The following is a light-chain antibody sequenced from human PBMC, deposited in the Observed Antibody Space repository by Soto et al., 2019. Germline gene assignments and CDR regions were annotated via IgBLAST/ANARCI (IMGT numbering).Light chain of an antibody. V-gene: IGKV2-28*01. CDR1: QSLLHSNGYYY. CDR2: LGS. Sequence: DIVLTQSPLSLPVTPGEPASISCRSSQSLLHSNGYYYLDWYLQKPGQSPQLLIYLGSNRASGVPDRFSGSGSGTDFTLKISRVEAEDVGVYYCMRARQSPKTFGQGTKVEIK. CDR3: MRARQSPKT. J-gene: IGKJ1*01.